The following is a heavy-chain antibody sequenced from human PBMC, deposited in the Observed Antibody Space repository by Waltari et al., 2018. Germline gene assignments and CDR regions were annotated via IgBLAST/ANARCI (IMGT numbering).Heavy chain of an antibody. CDR2: ISGSGGST. CDR1: GFTFSSYA. D-gene: IGHD3-22*01. CDR3: AKDIYYYDSSGFHFDY. V-gene: IGHV3-23*04. Sequence: EVQLVESGGGLVQPGGSLRLSCAASGFTFSSYAMSWVSKAPGKGLEWVSAISGSGGSTYYADSVKGRFTISRDNSKNTLYLQMNSLRAEDTAVYYCAKDIYYYDSSGFHFDYWGQGTLVTVSS. J-gene: IGHJ4*02.